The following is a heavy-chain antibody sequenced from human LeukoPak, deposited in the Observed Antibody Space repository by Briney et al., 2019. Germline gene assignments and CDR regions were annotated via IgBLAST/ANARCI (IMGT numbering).Heavy chain of an antibody. D-gene: IGHD3-3*01. CDR2: IYYSGDT. V-gene: IGHV4-31*03. J-gene: IGHJ5*02. Sequence: SETLSLTCTVSGGSISSGAQYWSWIRQHPGEGLECIGCIYYSGDTYYNPSPKSRVTLSVDTSKNQFSLRLSSVTAADTAVYYCARMGDYYDFTPWGQGTLVTVSS. CDR1: GGSISSGAQY. CDR3: ARMGDYYDFTP.